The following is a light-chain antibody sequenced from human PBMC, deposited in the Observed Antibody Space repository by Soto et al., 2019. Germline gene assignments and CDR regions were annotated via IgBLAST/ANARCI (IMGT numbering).Light chain of an antibody. J-gene: IGKJ1*01. V-gene: IGKV3-15*01. Sequence: EIVMTQSPATLSVSPGERATLSCRASQSVNSNLVWYQQKPGQAPRLLIDGASTRATGIPGRFSGSGYGTEFTLTISSLQSEDFAVYYCQQYNTWLWTFGQGTKVEIK. CDR3: QQYNTWLWT. CDR1: QSVNSN. CDR2: GAS.